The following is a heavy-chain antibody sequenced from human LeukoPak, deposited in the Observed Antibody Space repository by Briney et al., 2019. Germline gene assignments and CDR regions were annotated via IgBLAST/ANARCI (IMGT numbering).Heavy chain of an antibody. V-gene: IGHV3-21*01. D-gene: IGHD1-1*01. CDR1: GFTFRTYT. Sequence: PGGSLRLSCAASGFTFRTYTMNWVRQAPGKGLEWVSSISAAGDNTHNADSIKGRFTISRDNAKDSLYLQMNNLRDENTAIYYCVRGDERGSWGQGAQVTVSS. CDR3: VRGDERGS. CDR2: ISAAGDNT. J-gene: IGHJ5*02.